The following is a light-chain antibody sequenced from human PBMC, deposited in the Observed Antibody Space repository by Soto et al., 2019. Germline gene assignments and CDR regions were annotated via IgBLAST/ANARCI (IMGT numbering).Light chain of an antibody. CDR2: WAS. CDR1: QSVLYSSNNKNY. J-gene: IGKJ1*01. CDR3: QQYYRPWT. V-gene: IGKV4-1*01. Sequence: DIVMTQSPDSLAVSLGERATINCKSSQSVLYSSNNKNYSAWYQQKPGQPPKLLIYWASTRESGVPDRFSGSGSGTDFTLTISSLQAEDVAVYYCQQYYRPWTLGKGTKVEIK.